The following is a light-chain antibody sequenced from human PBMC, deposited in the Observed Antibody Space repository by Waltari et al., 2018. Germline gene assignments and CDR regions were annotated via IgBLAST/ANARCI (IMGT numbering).Light chain of an antibody. Sequence: QSALTQPASVSGSPGQSITISCTGTSSDVVGYNHLSWYQQHPGKAPKLMIYDVSNRPSGVSNRFSGSKSGNTASLTISGLQAEDEADYYCSSYISSSTLELFGGGTSLTVL. J-gene: IGLJ2*01. CDR2: DVS. CDR1: SSDVVGYNH. V-gene: IGLV2-14*03. CDR3: SSYISSSTLEL.